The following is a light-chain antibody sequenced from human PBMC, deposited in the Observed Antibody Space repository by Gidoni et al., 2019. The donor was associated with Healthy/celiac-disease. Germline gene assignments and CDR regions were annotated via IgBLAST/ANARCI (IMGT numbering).Light chain of an antibody. Sequence: DIVLTQSPGTLSLSPGERATLSCRASQCVSSSYLAWYQQKPGQAPRLLIYGASSRATGIPDRFSGSGSGTDFTLTISRLEPEDFAVYYCQQYGSSPPTFGQGTRLEIK. J-gene: IGKJ5*01. CDR2: GAS. CDR3: QQYGSSPPT. V-gene: IGKV3-20*01. CDR1: QCVSSSY.